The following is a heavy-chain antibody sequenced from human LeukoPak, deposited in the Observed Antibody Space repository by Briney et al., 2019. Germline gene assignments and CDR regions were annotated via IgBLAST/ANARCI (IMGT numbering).Heavy chain of an antibody. J-gene: IGHJ2*01. CDR1: GFTFGNFG. CDR3: ARELVSSGTGYFDL. V-gene: IGHV3-23*01. Sequence: GGSLRLSCGASGFTFGNFGMTWVRQAPGKGLQWVSGITGSTTWTYYAASVKGRFTVSRDNSQNTLHLQMNSLRADDTAVYYCARELVSSGTGYFDLWGSGTLVTVSS. CDR2: ITGSTTWT. D-gene: IGHD3-10*02.